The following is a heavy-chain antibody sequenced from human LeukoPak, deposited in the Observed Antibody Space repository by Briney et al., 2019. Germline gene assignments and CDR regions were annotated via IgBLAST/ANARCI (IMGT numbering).Heavy chain of an antibody. J-gene: IGHJ4*02. V-gene: IGHV3-23*01. CDR3: AKVEVVGVTRGFDY. CDR2: ISGSGGST. D-gene: IGHD1-26*01. Sequence: GGSLRLSCAASGFSFTIYAMTWVRQAQGKGLEWVSAISGSGGSTYYADSVKGRFTISRDNSKNTLYLQMNSLRAEDTAVYYCAKVEVVGVTRGFDYWGQGTLVTVSS. CDR1: GFSFTIYA.